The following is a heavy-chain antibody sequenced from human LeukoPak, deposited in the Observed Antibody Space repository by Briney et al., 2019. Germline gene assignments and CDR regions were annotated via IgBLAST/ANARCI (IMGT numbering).Heavy chain of an antibody. J-gene: IGHJ6*02. D-gene: IGHD2-21*02. CDR2: IWYDGSNK. CDR1: GFTFSSYG. Sequence: GGSLRLSCAASGFTFSSYGMHWVRQAPGKGLEWVAVIWYDGSNKYYTDSVKGRFTISRDNSKNTLYLQMNSLSAEDTAVYYCARDDIVVVTAIPYGMDVWGQGTTVTVSS. CDR3: ARDDIVVVTAIPYGMDV. V-gene: IGHV3-33*01.